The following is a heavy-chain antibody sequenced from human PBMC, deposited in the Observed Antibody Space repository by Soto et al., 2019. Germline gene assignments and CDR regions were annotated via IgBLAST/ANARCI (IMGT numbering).Heavy chain of an antibody. D-gene: IGHD5-18*01. CDR1: GFTFSSYA. Sequence: QVQLVESGGGVVQPGRSLRLSCAASGFTFSSYAMHWVRQAPGKGLEWVAVISYDGSNKYYADSVKGRFTISRDNSKNTLYLQMNSLRAEDTAVYYCARTPGEYSYGYVYGIDVWGQGTTVTVSS. V-gene: IGHV3-30-3*01. CDR3: ARTPGEYSYGYVYGIDV. CDR2: ISYDGSNK. J-gene: IGHJ6*02.